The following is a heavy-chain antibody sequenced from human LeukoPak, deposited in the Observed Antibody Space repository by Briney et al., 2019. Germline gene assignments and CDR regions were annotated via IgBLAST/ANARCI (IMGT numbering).Heavy chain of an antibody. J-gene: IGHJ3*02. Sequence: PSETLSLTCAVYGGSFSGYYWSWIRQPPGKGLEWIGEINHRGSTNYNPYLKSRVNIYQATSKNQFSLKLSSVTAADTAVYYCAREGSGSYYHDAFDIWGQGTMVTVSS. D-gene: IGHD1-26*01. CDR1: GGSFSGYY. CDR3: AREGSGSYYHDAFDI. CDR2: INHRGST. V-gene: IGHV4-34*01.